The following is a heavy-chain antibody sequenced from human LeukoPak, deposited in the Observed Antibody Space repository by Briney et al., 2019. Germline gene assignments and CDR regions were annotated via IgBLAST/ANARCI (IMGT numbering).Heavy chain of an antibody. CDR3: TKALDSVAGLFDY. CDR1: GFSFCRYI. V-gene: IGHV3-30*02. J-gene: IGHJ4*02. Sequence: GGFLRSSNASPGFSFCRYIIRWVRQAPGKGLEWVAFIRDDGSNKYYADSVKGRFTISSDNSKNTLYLLMNSLGAEEPAVYSCTKALDSVAGLFDYWGQGTLVTVSS. CDR2: IRDDGSNK.